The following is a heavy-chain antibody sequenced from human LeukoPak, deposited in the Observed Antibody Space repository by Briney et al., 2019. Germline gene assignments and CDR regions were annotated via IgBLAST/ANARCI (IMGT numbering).Heavy chain of an antibody. Sequence: GESLQISCKGSGYSFTSYCIGWVRQMPGKGLEWMGIIYPGDSDTRYSPSFQGQVTISADKAISTAYLQWSSLKASDTAMYYCARQGGYSGYDSNFDYWGQGTLVTVSS. V-gene: IGHV5-51*01. CDR3: ARQGGYSGYDSNFDY. D-gene: IGHD5-12*01. J-gene: IGHJ4*02. CDR1: GYSFTSYC. CDR2: IYPGDSDT.